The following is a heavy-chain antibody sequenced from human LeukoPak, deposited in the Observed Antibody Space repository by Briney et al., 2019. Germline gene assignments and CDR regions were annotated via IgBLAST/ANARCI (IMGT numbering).Heavy chain of an antibody. CDR3: TTYPNPVLRYFDWLFPNDAFDI. Sequence: PGGSLRLSCAASGFTFSNAWMSWVRQAPGKGLEWVGRIKSKTDGGTTDYAAPVKGRFTISRDDSKNTLYLQMNSLKTEDTAVYYCTTYPNPVLRYFDWLFPNDAFDIWGQGTMVTVSS. CDR2: IKSKTDGGTT. V-gene: IGHV3-15*01. CDR1: GFTFSNAW. J-gene: IGHJ3*02. D-gene: IGHD3-9*01.